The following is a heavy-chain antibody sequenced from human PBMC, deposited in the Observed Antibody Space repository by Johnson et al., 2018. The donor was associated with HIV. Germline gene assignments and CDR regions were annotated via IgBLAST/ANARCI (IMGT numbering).Heavy chain of an antibody. CDR3: ASRYTVDAFDI. CDR2: ISYDGSNK. V-gene: IGHV3-30*03. J-gene: IGHJ3*02. Sequence: QVQLVESGGGVVQPGRSLRLSCAASGFTFSSYGMHWVRQAPGKGLEWVAVISYDGSNKYYADSVKGRFTISRDNSNNTLYLQMNSLRAEDTAVYYCASRYTVDAFDIWGQGTMVTVSS. CDR1: GFTFSSYG. D-gene: IGHD1-1*01.